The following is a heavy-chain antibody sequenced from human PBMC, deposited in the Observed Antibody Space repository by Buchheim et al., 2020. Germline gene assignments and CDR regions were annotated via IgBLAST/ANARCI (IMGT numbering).Heavy chain of an antibody. CDR3: AKDRAYYYDSSGYPKE. D-gene: IGHD3-22*01. CDR1: GFTFSSYG. V-gene: IGHV3-30*18. CDR2: ISYDGSNK. J-gene: IGHJ4*02. Sequence: QVQLVESGGGVVQPGRSLRLSCAASGFTFSSYGMHWVRQAPGKGLEWVAVISYDGSNKYYADSVKGRFTISRDNSKNTLYLQMNSLRAEDTAVYYCAKDRAYYYDSSGYPKEWGQGTL.